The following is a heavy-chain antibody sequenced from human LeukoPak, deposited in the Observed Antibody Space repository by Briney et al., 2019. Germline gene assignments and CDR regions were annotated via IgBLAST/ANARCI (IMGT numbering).Heavy chain of an antibody. CDR3: ARDSSIAARPPYYGMDV. J-gene: IGHJ6*02. CDR1: GYTFTSYY. CDR2: INPSGGST. Sequence: GASVKVSCKASGYTFTSYYMHWVRQAPGQGLEWMGIINPSGGSTSYAQKFQGRVTMTTDTSTSTAYMELRSLRSDDTAVYYCARDSSIAARPPYYGMDVWGQGTTVTVSS. V-gene: IGHV1-46*01. D-gene: IGHD6-6*01.